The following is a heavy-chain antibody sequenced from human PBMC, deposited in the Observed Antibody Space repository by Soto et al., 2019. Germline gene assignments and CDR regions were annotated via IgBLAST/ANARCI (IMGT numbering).Heavy chain of an antibody. Sequence: GGSLRLSCAASGFTFSSYSMNWVRQAPGKGLEWVGRIQSKADGGATDYAAPVKDRFSISRDDSKNTLFLQLNSLKTEDTAVYFCTTVDLGYCTSSTCLSEGISYYYNWGLWGKGTPVPGSS. CDR3: TTVDLGYCTSSTCLSEGISYYYNWGL. CDR2: IQSKADGGAT. CDR1: GFTFSSYS. D-gene: IGHD2-2*01. V-gene: IGHV3-15*01. J-gene: IGHJ6*03.